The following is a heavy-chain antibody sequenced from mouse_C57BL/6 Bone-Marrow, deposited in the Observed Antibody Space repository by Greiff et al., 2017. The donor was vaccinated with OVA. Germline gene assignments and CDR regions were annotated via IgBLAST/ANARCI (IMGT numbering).Heavy chain of an antibody. CDR3: ARSRDYGSSYVGY. CDR2: IDPSDSYT. J-gene: IGHJ2*01. CDR1: GYTLTSYW. D-gene: IGHD1-1*01. Sequence: VQLQESGAELVKPGASVKLSCKASGYTLTSYWMQWVKQRPGQGLEWIGEIDPSDSYTNYNQKSKGKATLTVDTSSSTAYMQLSSLTSEDSAVYYCARSRDYGSSYVGYWGQGTTLTVSS. V-gene: IGHV1-50*01.